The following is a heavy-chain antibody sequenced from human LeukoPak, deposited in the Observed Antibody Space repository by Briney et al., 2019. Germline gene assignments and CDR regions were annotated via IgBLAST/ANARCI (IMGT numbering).Heavy chain of an antibody. V-gene: IGHV1-2*02. D-gene: IGHD2-15*01. CDR1: GYTFSDSY. CDR2: INPNSGDT. CDR3: ARTYIVVVVAATPYYFDY. Sequence: GASVKVSCKTSGYTFSDSYIHWVRQAAGQGLEWMGWINPNSGDTNYAQKFQGRVTMTRDTSISTAYMELSRLTSDDTAVYYCARTYIVVVVAATPYYFDYWGQGTLVTVSS. J-gene: IGHJ4*02.